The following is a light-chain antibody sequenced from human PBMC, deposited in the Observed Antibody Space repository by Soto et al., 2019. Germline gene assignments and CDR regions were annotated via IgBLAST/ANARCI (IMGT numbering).Light chain of an antibody. Sequence: EIVMTQSPATLSVSPGERATLSCRASQSVSSNLAWYQQKPGQAPRLLFYGVSTRATGIPARFSGSGSGTEFTLSISSLQSEDFAVYYCQQYNNWPLTFGGGTKVEIK. CDR1: QSVSSN. V-gene: IGKV3-15*01. CDR3: QQYNNWPLT. J-gene: IGKJ4*01. CDR2: GVS.